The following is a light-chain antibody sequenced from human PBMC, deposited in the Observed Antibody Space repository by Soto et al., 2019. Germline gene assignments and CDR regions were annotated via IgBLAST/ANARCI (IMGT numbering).Light chain of an antibody. Sequence: QSVLTQPPSASGSPGQSVTISCTGTSSDVGGFNYVSWYQQHPGKAPKLMIYEVSKRASGVPDRFSGSKSGNTASLTVSGLQAEDEADYYCSSYAGTNDTYVFGTGTKVTVL. J-gene: IGLJ1*01. CDR1: SSDVGGFNY. V-gene: IGLV2-8*01. CDR3: SSYAGTNDTYV. CDR2: EVS.